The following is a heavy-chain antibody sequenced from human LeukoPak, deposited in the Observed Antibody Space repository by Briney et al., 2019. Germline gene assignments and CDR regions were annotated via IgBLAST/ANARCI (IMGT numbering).Heavy chain of an antibody. J-gene: IGHJ6*03. Sequence: SETLSLTCAVYGGSFSGYYWSWIRQPPGEGLEWIGEINHSGSTNYNPSLKSRVTISVDTSKNQFSLKLSSVTAADTAVYYCARDRIQLWLRSRDYMDVWGKGTTATVSS. D-gene: IGHD5-18*01. V-gene: IGHV4-34*01. CDR2: INHSGST. CDR1: GGSFSGYY. CDR3: ARDRIQLWLRSRDYMDV.